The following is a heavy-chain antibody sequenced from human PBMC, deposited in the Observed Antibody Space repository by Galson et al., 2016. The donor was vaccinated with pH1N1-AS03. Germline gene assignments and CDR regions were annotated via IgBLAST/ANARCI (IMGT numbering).Heavy chain of an antibody. D-gene: IGHD6-19*01. Sequence: SLRLSCAASGFTFRTYGMNWVRQAPGKGLEWVSSISSSSSYIYYADSVKGRLPNSRDNARNSMYLQMNSLRAEDPAVYYCARRSAAVSGTGCVDVWGQGTTVTVSS. CDR3: ARRSAAVSGTGCVDV. CDR2: ISSSSSYI. J-gene: IGHJ6*02. V-gene: IGHV3-21*01. CDR1: GFTFRTYG.